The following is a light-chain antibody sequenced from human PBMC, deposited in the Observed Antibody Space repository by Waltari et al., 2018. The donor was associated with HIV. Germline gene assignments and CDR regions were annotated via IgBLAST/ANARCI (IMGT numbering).Light chain of an antibody. CDR3: QQYGSSLLT. CDR1: QTVNNNY. J-gene: IGKJ4*01. CDR2: GAS. Sequence: EIVLTQSQGTLSLSPGERATLPCRASQTVNNNYLAWYQQKPGQPPRLLIYGASTRDTGVPDRFGGGGSGTDFTLTISRLEPEDFAVYYCQQYGSSLLTFGGGTKVEIK. V-gene: IGKV3-20*01.